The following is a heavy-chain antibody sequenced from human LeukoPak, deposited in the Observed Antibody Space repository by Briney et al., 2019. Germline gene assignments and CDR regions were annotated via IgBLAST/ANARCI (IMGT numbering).Heavy chain of an antibody. CDR3: ARDYYYDSSGVI. Sequence: SGTLSLTCTVSGGSISSYYWSWIRQPPGKGLEWIGYIYYSGSTNYNPSLKSRVTISVDTSKNQFSLKLSSVTAADTAVYYCARDYYYDSSGVIWGQGTMVTVSS. CDR2: IYYSGST. D-gene: IGHD3-22*01. V-gene: IGHV4-59*01. J-gene: IGHJ3*02. CDR1: GGSISSYY.